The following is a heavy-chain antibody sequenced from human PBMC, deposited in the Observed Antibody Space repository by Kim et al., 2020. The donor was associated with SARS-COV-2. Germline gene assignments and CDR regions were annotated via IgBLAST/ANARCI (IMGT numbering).Heavy chain of an antibody. CDR1: EFTFDTYW. V-gene: IGHV3-7*03. J-gene: IGHJ6*02. CDR2: IKQDAYET. D-gene: IGHD6-19*01. CDR3: ARGVAVATHYYYHYGMDV. Sequence: GGSLRLSCAASEFTFDTYWMSWVRQAPGKGLEWVANIKQDAYETYYVDSVKGRFTISRDNAKNLLYLQMNSLRAEDTAVYYCARGVAVATHYYYHYGMDVWRQGTTVTVTS.